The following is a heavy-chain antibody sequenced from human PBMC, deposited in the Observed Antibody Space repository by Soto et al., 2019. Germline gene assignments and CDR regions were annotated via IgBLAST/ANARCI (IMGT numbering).Heavy chain of an antibody. V-gene: IGHV3-33*01. CDR1: GFTFSSYG. J-gene: IGHJ4*02. CDR2: IWYDGSNK. D-gene: IGHD6-13*01. CDR3: ARDVYSSSWSPGIFDY. Sequence: GGSLRLSCAASGFTFSSYGMHWVRQAPGKGLEWVAVIWYDGSNKYYADSVKGRFTISRDNSKNTLYLQMNSLRAEDTAVYYCARDVYSSSWSPGIFDYWGQGTLVTVSS.